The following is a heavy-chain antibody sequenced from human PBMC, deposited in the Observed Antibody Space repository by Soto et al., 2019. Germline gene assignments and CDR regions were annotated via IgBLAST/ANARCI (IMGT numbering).Heavy chain of an antibody. V-gene: IGHV4-34*01. CDR2: INHSGST. J-gene: IGHJ4*02. CDR1: VGSFSGYY. Sequence: SETLSLTCAVYVGSFSGYYWSWIRQPPGKGLEWIGEINHSGSTNYNPSLKSRVTISVDTSKNQFSLKLSSVTAADTAVYYCAREGGYCTGGICPPLGYWGQGTPVTVSS. D-gene: IGHD2-15*01. CDR3: AREGGYCTGGICPPLGY.